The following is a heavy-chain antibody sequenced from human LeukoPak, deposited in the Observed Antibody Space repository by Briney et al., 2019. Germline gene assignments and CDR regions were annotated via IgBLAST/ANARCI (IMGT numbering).Heavy chain of an antibody. CDR3: ARAYGSYIPYYYYGMDV. CDR1: GGSFSGYY. D-gene: IGHD1-26*01. CDR2: INHSGST. Sequence: SETLSLTCAVYGGSFSGYYWSWIRQPPGKGLEWIGEINHSGSTNYNPSLKSRVTISVDTSKNQFSLKLSSVTAADTAVYYCARAYGSYIPYYYYGMDVWGQGTTVTVSS. J-gene: IGHJ6*02. V-gene: IGHV4-34*01.